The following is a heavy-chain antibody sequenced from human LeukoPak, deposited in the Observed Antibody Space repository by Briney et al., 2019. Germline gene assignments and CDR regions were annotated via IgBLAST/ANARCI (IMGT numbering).Heavy chain of an antibody. J-gene: IGHJ6*02. Sequence: GGSLRLSCAASGFTVSSNYMSWVRQAPGKGLEWVSVIYSGGSTYYADSVKGRFTISRDNSKNTLYLQMNSLRAEDTAVYYCASSIVGATGGYYYGMDVWGQGTTVTVSS. CDR1: GFTVSSNY. CDR2: IYSGGST. D-gene: IGHD1-26*01. CDR3: ASSIVGATGGYYYGMDV. V-gene: IGHV3-53*01.